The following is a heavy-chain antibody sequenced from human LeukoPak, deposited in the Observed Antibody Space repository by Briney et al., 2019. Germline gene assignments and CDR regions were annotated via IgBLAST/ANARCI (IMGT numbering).Heavy chain of an antibody. CDR2: INHSGST. D-gene: IGHD2-2*01. CDR3: ARVAGYCSSTSCYHRRYYYYYMDV. V-gene: IGHV4-34*01. Sequence: SETLSLTCAVYGESFSGYYWSWIRQPPGKGLEWIGEINHSGSTNYNPSLKSRVTISVDTSKNQFSLKLSSVTAADTAVYYCARVAGYCSSTSCYHRRYYYYYMDVWGKGTTVTVSS. CDR1: GESFSGYY. J-gene: IGHJ6*03.